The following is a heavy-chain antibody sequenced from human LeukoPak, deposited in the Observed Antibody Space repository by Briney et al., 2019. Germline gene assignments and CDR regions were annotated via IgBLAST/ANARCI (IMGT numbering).Heavy chain of an antibody. V-gene: IGHV3-23*01. CDR2: ISGSGGST. CDR1: GFTFSSYA. J-gene: IGHJ6*03. CDR3: ASAAIPCVHYYYYMDV. D-gene: IGHD2-2*02. Sequence: GGSLRLSCAASGFTFSSYAMSWVRQAPGKGLEWVSAISGSGGSTYYADSVKGRFTISRDNSKNTLYLQMNSLRAEDTAVYYCASAAIPCVHYYYYMDVWGKGTTVTVSS.